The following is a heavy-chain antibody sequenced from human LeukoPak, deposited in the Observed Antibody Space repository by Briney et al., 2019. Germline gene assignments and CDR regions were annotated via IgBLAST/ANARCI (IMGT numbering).Heavy chain of an antibody. CDR1: GGSISSYY. D-gene: IGHD2-15*01. J-gene: IGHJ3*02. V-gene: IGHV4-59*01. CDR2: IYYSGST. Sequence: TSETLSLTCTVSGGSISSYYWSWIRQPPGKGLEWIGYIYYSGSTNYNPSLKSRVTISVDTSKNQFSLKLSSVTAADTAVYYCARGTSEVVEGAFDIWGQGTMVTVSS. CDR3: ARGTSEVVEGAFDI.